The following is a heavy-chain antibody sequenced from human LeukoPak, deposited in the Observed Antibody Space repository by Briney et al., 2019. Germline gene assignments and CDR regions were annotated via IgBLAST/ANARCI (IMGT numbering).Heavy chain of an antibody. Sequence: GGSLRLSCAASGFTFSSYAMSWVRQAPGKGLEWVSAISGSGGSTYYADSVKGRFTISRDNSKNTLYLQMNSLRAEDTAVYYCAKDRVGYYGSGSYSYDYWGQGTLVTVSS. J-gene: IGHJ4*02. D-gene: IGHD3-10*01. CDR3: AKDRVGYYGSGSYSYDY. CDR2: ISGSGGST. CDR1: GFTFSSYA. V-gene: IGHV3-23*01.